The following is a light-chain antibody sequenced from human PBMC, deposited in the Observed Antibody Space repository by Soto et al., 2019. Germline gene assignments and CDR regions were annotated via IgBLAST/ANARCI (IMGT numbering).Light chain of an antibody. CDR1: SSDVGGYNY. CDR2: DVS. V-gene: IGLV2-11*01. Sequence: QSALTQPRSVSGSPGQSVTISCTGTSSDVGGYNYVSWNQQHPGKAPKLMIYDVSKRPSGVPDRFSGSKSGNTASLTISGLQAEDEADYYCCSYADSYTYVFGTGTKLTVL. J-gene: IGLJ1*01. CDR3: CSYADSYTYV.